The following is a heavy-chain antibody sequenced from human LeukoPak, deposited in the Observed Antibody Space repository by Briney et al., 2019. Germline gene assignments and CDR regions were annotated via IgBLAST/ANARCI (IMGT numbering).Heavy chain of an antibody. V-gene: IGHV3-23*01. J-gene: IGHJ5*02. D-gene: IGHD5/OR15-5a*01. CDR2: ISNNGGYT. CDR1: GFTFSSSA. Sequence: PGGSLRLSCAASGFTFSSSAMSWVRQAPGKGLEWVSAISNNGGYTYYADSVQGRFTISRDNSKSTLYLQVNSLRAEDTAVYYCLKSTVSTGSDTWGQGTLVTVSS. CDR3: LKSTVSTGSDT.